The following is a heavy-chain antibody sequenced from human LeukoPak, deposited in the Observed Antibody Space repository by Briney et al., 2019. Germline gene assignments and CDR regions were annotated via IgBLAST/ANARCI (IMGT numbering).Heavy chain of an antibody. D-gene: IGHD4-17*01. V-gene: IGHV4-39*01. CDR1: GGSISSSSYY. Sequence: SETLSLTCTVSGGSISSSSYYWGWIRQPPGRGLEWLVSIYYSGSTYCNPSLKSRVTISVDTSKNQFSLELNSVTAADTAVYYCAGHATVTSFTFAYWGQGTLVTVSS. CDR3: AGHATVTSFTFAY. CDR2: IYYSGST. J-gene: IGHJ4*02.